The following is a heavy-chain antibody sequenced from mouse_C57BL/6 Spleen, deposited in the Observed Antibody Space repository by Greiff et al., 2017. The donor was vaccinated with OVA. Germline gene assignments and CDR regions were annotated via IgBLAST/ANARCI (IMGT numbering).Heavy chain of an antibody. CDR1: GFTFSDFY. D-gene: IGHD1-1*01. Sequence: EVKLVESGGGLVQSGRSLRLSCATSGFTFSDFYMEWVRQAPGKGLEWIAASRNKANDYTTEYSASVKGRFIVSRDTSQSILDLQMNALRAEDTAIYYCARDTVEGFDYWGQGTTLTVSS. V-gene: IGHV7-1*01. CDR3: ARDTVEGFDY. J-gene: IGHJ2*01. CDR2: SRNKANDYTT.